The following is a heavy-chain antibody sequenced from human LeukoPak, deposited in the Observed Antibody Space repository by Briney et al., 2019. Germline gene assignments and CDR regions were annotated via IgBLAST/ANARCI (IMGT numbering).Heavy chain of an antibody. Sequence: AGTLRLSCAASGFTFSNYEMSWVRQAPGQGLEWVSYISSSGSTIYYADSVKGRFTISRDNAKSSLYLQMNTLRAEDTAVYYCARGVVTTMRGFDFWGQGTLVTVSS. CDR2: ISSSGSTI. D-gene: IGHD4-17*01. CDR1: GFTFSNYE. V-gene: IGHV3-48*03. J-gene: IGHJ4*02. CDR3: ARGVVTTMRGFDF.